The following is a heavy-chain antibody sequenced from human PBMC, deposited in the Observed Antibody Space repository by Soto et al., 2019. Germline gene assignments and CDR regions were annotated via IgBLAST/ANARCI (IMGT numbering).Heavy chain of an antibody. D-gene: IGHD6-13*01. CDR3: TRQRIAAAGGYYYYGMDV. J-gene: IGHJ6*02. Sequence: GGSLRLSCAASGFTFNNYDMSWVRQASGKGLEWVGRIRSKANSYATAYAASVKGRFTISRDDSKNTAYLQMNSLKTEDTAVYYCTRQRIAAAGGYYYYGMDVWGQGTTVTV. V-gene: IGHV3-73*01. CDR1: GFTFNNYD. CDR2: IRSKANSYAT.